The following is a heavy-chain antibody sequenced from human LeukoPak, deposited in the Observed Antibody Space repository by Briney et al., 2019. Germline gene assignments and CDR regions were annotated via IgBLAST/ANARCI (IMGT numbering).Heavy chain of an antibody. CDR3: ARDLGYGDYSYFDY. D-gene: IGHD4-17*01. CDR2: IKQDGSEK. J-gene: IGHJ4*02. Sequence: GGSLRLSCAASGFTFSSYSMNWVRQAPGKGLEWVANIKQDGSEKYYVDSVKGRFTISRDNAKNSLYLQMNSLRAEDTAVYYCARDLGYGDYSYFDYWGQGTLVTVSS. CDR1: GFTFSSYS. V-gene: IGHV3-7*01.